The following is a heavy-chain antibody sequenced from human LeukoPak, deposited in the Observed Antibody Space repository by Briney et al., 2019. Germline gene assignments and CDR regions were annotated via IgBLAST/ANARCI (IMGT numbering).Heavy chain of an antibody. CDR2: ISSSGSTI. CDR3: ARDYAFDAFDI. J-gene: IGHJ3*02. D-gene: IGHD2-2*01. Sequence: SGGSLRLSCAASGFTFSSYEMNWVRQAPGKGLEGVSYISSSGSTIYYADSVKGRFTVSRDNAKNSLYLQMNSLRAEDTAVYYCARDYAFDAFDIWGQGTMVTVSS. CDR1: GFTFSSYE. V-gene: IGHV3-48*03.